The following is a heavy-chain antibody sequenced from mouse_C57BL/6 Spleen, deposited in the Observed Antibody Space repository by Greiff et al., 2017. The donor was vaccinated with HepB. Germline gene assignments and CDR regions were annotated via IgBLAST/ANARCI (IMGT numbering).Heavy chain of an antibody. Sequence: EVKLVESGPGLVKPSQSLSLTCSVTGYSITSGYYWNWIRQFPGNNLEWMGYISYDGSNNYNPSLKNRISITRDTSKNQFFLKLNSVTTEDTATYYCARLRGPFDYWGQGTTLTVSS. CDR3: ARLRGPFDY. CDR1: GYSITSGYY. CDR2: ISYDGSN. J-gene: IGHJ2*01. V-gene: IGHV3-6*01.